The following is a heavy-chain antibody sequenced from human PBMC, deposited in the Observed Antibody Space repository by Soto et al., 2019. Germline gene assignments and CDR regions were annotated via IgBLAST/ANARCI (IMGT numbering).Heavy chain of an antibody. J-gene: IGHJ6*02. V-gene: IGHV3-23*01. CDR1: GFTFSSYA. CDR2: VSGSGGSA. CDR3: AKEHNNWSYWYYYYGMDV. D-gene: IGHD1-7*01. Sequence: GGSLRLSCAASGFTFSSYAMSWVRQAPGKGLEWVSAVSGSGGSAYYADSVKGRFTISRDNSKNTLYLQMNSLRAEDTAVYYCAKEHNNWSYWYYYYGMDVWGQGTTVTVSS.